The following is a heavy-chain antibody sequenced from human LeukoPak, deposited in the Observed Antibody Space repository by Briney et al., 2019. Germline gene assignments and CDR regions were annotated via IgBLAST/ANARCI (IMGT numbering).Heavy chain of an antibody. V-gene: IGHV4-59*08. Sequence: SETQSLTCSVSGDSITSYYWSWIRQPPGKTLEWIGYIYYSGSTNYNPSLKSRVTISVDTSKNQFALKLSSVTAADTAVYYCARGGQQLVLYFDYWGQGTLVTVSS. CDR2: IYYSGST. CDR1: GDSITSYY. CDR3: ARGGQQLVLYFDY. J-gene: IGHJ4*02. D-gene: IGHD6-13*01.